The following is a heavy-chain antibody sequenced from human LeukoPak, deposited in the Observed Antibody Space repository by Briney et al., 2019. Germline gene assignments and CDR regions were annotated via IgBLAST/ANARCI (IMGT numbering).Heavy chain of an antibody. J-gene: IGHJ4*02. CDR1: GGSVSSSTYY. V-gene: IGHV4-61*01. Sequence: SETLSLTCTVSGGSVSSSTYYWSWIRQPPGKGLEWIGYIYYSGSTNYNPSLKSRVTISVDTSKNQFSLKLSSVTAADTAVYYCARGRDGYPAPEFDYWGQGTLVTVSS. CDR3: ARGRDGYPAPEFDY. CDR2: IYYSGST. D-gene: IGHD5-24*01.